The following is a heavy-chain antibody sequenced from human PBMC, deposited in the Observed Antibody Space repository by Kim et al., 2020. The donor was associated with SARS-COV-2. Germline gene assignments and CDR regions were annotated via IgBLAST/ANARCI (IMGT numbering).Heavy chain of an antibody. V-gene: IGHV1-69*01. J-gene: IGHJ2*01. CDR3: ARGSSSPDDWYFDL. D-gene: IGHD6-6*01. Sequence: AQKFQGRVTMTADESTSTAYKELSSLRSEDTAVYYCARGSSSPDDWYFDLWGRGTLVTVSS.